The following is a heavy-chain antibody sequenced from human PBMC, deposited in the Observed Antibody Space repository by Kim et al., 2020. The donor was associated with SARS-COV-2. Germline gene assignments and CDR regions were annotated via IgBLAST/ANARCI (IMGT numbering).Heavy chain of an antibody. CDR3: AGPSEFCSSTSCYDRYYYYGMDV. J-gene: IGHJ6*02. CDR1: GGSISSGSYY. CDR2: IYTSGST. D-gene: IGHD2-2*01. Sequence: SETLSLTCTVSGGSISSGSYYWSWIRQPAGKGLEWIGRIYTSGSTNYNPSLKSRVTISVDTSKNQFSLKLSSVTAADTAVYYCAGPSEFCSSTSCYDRYYYYGMDVWGQGTTVTVSS. V-gene: IGHV4-61*02.